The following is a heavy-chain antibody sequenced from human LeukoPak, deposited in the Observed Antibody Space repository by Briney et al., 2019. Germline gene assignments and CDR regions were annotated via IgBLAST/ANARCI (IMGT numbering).Heavy chain of an antibody. CDR3: ARDSSGSLDY. J-gene: IGHJ4*02. D-gene: IGHD6-19*01. CDR2: IKEDGSER. Sequence: PGGSLRLSCAASGFTFSSSWMAWVRQAPGKGPEWVANIKEDGSERYYVDSVKGRFTISRDNAKNSLYLQMNSLRAEDTAVYYCARDSSGSLDYWGQGTLVAVSS. CDR1: GFTFSSSW. V-gene: IGHV3-7*04.